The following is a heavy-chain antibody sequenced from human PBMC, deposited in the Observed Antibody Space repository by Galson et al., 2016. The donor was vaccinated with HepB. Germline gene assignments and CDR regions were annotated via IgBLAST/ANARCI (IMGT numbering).Heavy chain of an antibody. J-gene: IGHJ4*02. CDR2: INSDGSSS. Sequence: SLRLSCAASGFTFSGHWMHWVRQAPGKGLIWVSRINSDGSSSSYADYVKGRFTISRDDAKNTLYLQLNRLRAEDTAIYYCARGRPGTFTVLGNWGQGTLVTVSS. CDR1: GFTFSGHW. D-gene: IGHD1-1*01. V-gene: IGHV3-74*01. CDR3: ARGRPGTFTVLGN.